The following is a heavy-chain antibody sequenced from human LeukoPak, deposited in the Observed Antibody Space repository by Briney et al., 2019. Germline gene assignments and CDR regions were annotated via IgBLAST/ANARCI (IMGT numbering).Heavy chain of an antibody. D-gene: IGHD3-9*01. J-gene: IGHJ3*02. CDR1: GFTFSSYA. CDR2: ISYDGSNK. CDR3: TTLPRDYDILTGDI. Sequence: GGPLRLSCAASGFTFSSYAMHWVRQAPGKGLEWVAVISYDGSNKYYADSVKGRFTISRDNSKNTLYLQMNSLKTEDTAVYYCTTLPRDYDILTGDIWGQGTMVTVSS. V-gene: IGHV3-30-3*01.